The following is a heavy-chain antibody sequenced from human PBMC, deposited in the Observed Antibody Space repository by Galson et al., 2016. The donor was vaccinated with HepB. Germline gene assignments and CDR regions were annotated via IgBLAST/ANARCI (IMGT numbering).Heavy chain of an antibody. CDR3: ARNKPRYGIEDGP. J-gene: IGHJ5*02. CDR1: GYTFTSYD. V-gene: IGHV1-8*02. CDR2: MSPDSGAT. Sequence: SVKVSCKASGYTFTSYDINWVRQATGQGLEWMGWMSPDSGATGYAQKFQGRVTMTRDTSISTAYMELTSLISEDTAVYFCARNKPRYGIEDGPWGQGTLVTVSS. D-gene: IGHD2-15*01.